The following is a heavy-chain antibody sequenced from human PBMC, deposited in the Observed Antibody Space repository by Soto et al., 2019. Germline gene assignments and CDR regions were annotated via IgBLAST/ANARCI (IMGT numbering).Heavy chain of an antibody. CDR3: ARVTKPYYYDSSGYYLQSYYFDY. V-gene: IGHV1-8*01. Sequence: ASVKVSCKASGYTFTSYDINWVRQATGQGLEWMGWMNPNSGNTGYAQKFQGRVTMTRNTSMSTAYMELSSLRSEDTAVYYCARVTKPYYYDSSGYYLQSYYFDYWGQGTLVTVSS. CDR1: GYTFTSYD. CDR2: MNPNSGNT. J-gene: IGHJ4*02. D-gene: IGHD3-22*01.